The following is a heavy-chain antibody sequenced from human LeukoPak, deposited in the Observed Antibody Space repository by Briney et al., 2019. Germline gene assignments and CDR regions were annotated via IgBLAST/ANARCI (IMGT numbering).Heavy chain of an antibody. D-gene: IGHD2-2*02. CDR1: GYTFTSYD. CDR2: MNPNSGNT. CDR3: ARVGAFCSSTSCYNTWLY. V-gene: IGHV1-8*01. Sequence: ASVKVSCKASGYTFTSYDINWVRQATGQGLEWMGWMNPNSGNTGYAQKFQGRVTMTRNTSITTAYMELSSLRSEDTAVYYCARVGAFCSSTSCYNTWLYWGQGTLVTVSS. J-gene: IGHJ4*02.